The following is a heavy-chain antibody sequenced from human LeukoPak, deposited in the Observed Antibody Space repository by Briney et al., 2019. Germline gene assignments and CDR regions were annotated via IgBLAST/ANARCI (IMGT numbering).Heavy chain of an antibody. CDR3: ARDSGSYYFDY. J-gene: IGHJ4*02. V-gene: IGHV3-30-3*01. Sequence: GRSLRLSCAASGFTFSSYAMHWVRQAPGKGLEWVAVISYDGSNKYYADSVKGRFTISRDNSKNTLYLQMNSLRAEDTAVYYCARDSGSYYFDYWGRGTLVTVSS. CDR2: ISYDGSNK. D-gene: IGHD1-26*01. CDR1: GFTFSSYA.